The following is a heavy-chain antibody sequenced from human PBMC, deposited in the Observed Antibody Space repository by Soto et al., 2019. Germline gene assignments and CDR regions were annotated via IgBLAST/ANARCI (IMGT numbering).Heavy chain of an antibody. Sequence: SVKVSCKASGGTFSSYAISWVRQAPGQGLEWMGGIIPIFGTANYAQKFQGRVTITADKSTSTAYMELSSLRSEDTAVYYCAGAFYDSSGYSVFFDYWGQGTLVTVSS. J-gene: IGHJ4*02. CDR2: IIPIFGTA. V-gene: IGHV1-69*06. CDR3: AGAFYDSSGYSVFFDY. D-gene: IGHD3-22*01. CDR1: GGTFSSYA.